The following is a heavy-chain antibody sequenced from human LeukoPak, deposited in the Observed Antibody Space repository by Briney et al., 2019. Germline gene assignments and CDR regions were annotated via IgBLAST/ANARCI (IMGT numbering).Heavy chain of an antibody. CDR3: ARSSDSSGYFREITLYYFDY. CDR2: ISNSGSTI. Sequence: GGSLRLSCAASGFTFSDFYMTWIRQAPGKGLEWVSYISNSGSTIYYADSVKGRFTISRDNAKNSLYLQMNSLRAEDTAVYYCARSSDSSGYFREITLYYFDYWGQGTLVTVSS. V-gene: IGHV3-11*01. J-gene: IGHJ4*02. D-gene: IGHD3-22*01. CDR1: GFTFSDFY.